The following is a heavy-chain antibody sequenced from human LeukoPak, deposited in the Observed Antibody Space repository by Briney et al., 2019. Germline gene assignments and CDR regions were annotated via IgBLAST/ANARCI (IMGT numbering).Heavy chain of an antibody. CDR1: GYSFSTYW. V-gene: IGHV5-51*01. CDR3: ARLNAGDGDDASRWFDP. CDR2: IYPDDSDT. D-gene: IGHD4-17*01. Sequence: GESLKISCKDSGYSFSTYWIAWVRQMPGKGLEWMGIIYPDDSDTRYSPSFQGQGTISADKSINTAYLQWSSLRASDTAMYYCARLNAGDGDDASRWFDPWGQGTLVTVSS. J-gene: IGHJ5*02.